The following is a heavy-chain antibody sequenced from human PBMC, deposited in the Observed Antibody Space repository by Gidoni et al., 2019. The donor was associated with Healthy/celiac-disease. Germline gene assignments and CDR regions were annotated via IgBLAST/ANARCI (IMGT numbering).Heavy chain of an antibody. V-gene: IGHV5-51*03. Sequence: EVQLVQSGAEVKKPGASLKISCKGSGYRFTSYWIGWVRQMPGKGLEWMGIIYPGDSDTRYSPSFQGQVTISADKSISTAYLQWSSLKASDTAMYYCARLRGVLTAMVTGWFDPWGQGTLVTVSS. D-gene: IGHD5-18*01. CDR3: ARLRGVLTAMVTGWFDP. CDR1: GYRFTSYW. CDR2: IYPGDSDT. J-gene: IGHJ5*02.